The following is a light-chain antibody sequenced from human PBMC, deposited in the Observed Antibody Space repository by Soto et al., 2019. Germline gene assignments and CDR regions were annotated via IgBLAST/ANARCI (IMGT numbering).Light chain of an antibody. CDR2: DVS. V-gene: IGLV2-11*01. J-gene: IGLJ1*01. Sequence: QSALTQPRSVSGSPGQSVTISCTGTSSDVGDYKYVSWYQQHPGKAPKLMIYDVSKRPSGVPDRFSGSKSGNTASLTISGLQAEDEADYYCRSCAGSYYVFGTGTTLTVL. CDR1: SSDVGDYKY. CDR3: RSCAGSYYV.